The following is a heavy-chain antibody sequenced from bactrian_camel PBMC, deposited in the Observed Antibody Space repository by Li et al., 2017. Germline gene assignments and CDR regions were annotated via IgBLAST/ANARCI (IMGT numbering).Heavy chain of an antibody. Sequence: HVQLVESGGGSVQVGGSLRLSCVASGDTISRYCMGWFRQIPDKEREGVASLYNGGGSTYYSSDSVSERFTISEDSAKNTVYLQMNRLKSEDTAMYYCAADTGCGDSWAPDLGYWGQGTQVTVS. CDR2: LYNGGGST. CDR1: GDTISRYC. CDR3: AADTGCGDSWAPDLGY. J-gene: IGHJ6*01. D-gene: IGHD2*01. V-gene: IGHV3S1*01.